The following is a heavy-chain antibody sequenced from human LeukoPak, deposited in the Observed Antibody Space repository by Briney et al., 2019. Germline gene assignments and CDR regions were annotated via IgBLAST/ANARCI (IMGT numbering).Heavy chain of an antibody. Sequence: PSDTLSLTCTLSCVSISSSSYYWGWIRQPPGKGLEWIGSIYYSGSTYYHPSLKSRVTISVHTSKNQFSLKLSSVTAADTAVYYCARHNSPYYYDSSGTNQFDYWGQGTLVTVSS. CDR3: ARHNSPYYYDSSGTNQFDY. V-gene: IGHV4-39*01. CDR2: IYYSGST. CDR1: CVSISSSSYY. J-gene: IGHJ4*02. D-gene: IGHD3-22*01.